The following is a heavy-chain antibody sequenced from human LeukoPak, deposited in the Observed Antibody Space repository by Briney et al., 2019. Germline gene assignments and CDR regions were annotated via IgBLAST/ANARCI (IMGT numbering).Heavy chain of an antibody. CDR2: IYYSGST. Sequence: SETLSLTCTVYGGSISSSSYYWSWIRQPPGKGLEWIGYIYYSGSTNYNPSPKSRVTISVDTSKNQFSLKLSSVTAADTAVYYCASEPGGPLVKYDYVWGSYRKGYFDYWGQGTLVTVSS. CDR1: GGSISSSSYY. D-gene: IGHD3-16*02. J-gene: IGHJ4*02. CDR3: ASEPGGPLVKYDYVWGSYRKGYFDY. V-gene: IGHV4-61*01.